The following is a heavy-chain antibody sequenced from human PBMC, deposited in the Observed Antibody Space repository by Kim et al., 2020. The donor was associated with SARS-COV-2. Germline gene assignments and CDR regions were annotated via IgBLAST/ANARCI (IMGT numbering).Heavy chain of an antibody. Sequence: GGSLRLSCAASGFTFSSCAINWVRQAPGKGLEWVAVIRYNGSNKNYADSVKGRFTISRDNSKNTLYLQMNSLRAEDTALYYCARDPYSRLQGLTYSYYGMDVWGQGTTVTVSS. D-gene: IGHD2-21*01. CDR2: IRYNGSNK. CDR1: GFTFSSCA. V-gene: IGHV3-30-3*01. CDR3: ARDPYSRLQGLTYSYYGMDV. J-gene: IGHJ6*02.